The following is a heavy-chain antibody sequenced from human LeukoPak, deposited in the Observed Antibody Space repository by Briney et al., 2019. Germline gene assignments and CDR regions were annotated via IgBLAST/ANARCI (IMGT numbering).Heavy chain of an antibody. Sequence: SETLSLTCAVYGGSFSGYYWSWIRQPPGKGLEWIGEINHSGSTNYNPSLKSRVTISVDTSKNQFSLKLSSVTAADTAVYYCARARGYYYYYYMDVWGKGTTVTVSS. CDR1: GGSFSGYY. D-gene: IGHD3-10*01. CDR3: ARARGYYYYYYMDV. CDR2: INHSGST. V-gene: IGHV4-34*01. J-gene: IGHJ6*03.